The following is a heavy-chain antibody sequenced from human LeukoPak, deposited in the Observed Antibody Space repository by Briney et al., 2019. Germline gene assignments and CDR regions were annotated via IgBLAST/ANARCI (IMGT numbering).Heavy chain of an antibody. J-gene: IGHJ4*02. D-gene: IGHD3-3*01. V-gene: IGHV4-61*02. CDR1: GGSISSGSYY. Sequence: PSQTLSLTCTVSGGSISSGSYYWGWIRQPAGKGLEWIGRIYTSGSTNYNPSLKSRVTISVDTSKNQFSLKLSTVTAADTAVYYCAREESLRFLEWLWDYWGQGTLVTVSS. CDR3: AREESLRFLEWLWDY. CDR2: IYTSGST.